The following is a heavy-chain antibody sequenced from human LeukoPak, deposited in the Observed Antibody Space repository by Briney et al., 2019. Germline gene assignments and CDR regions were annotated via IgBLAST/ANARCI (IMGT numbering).Heavy chain of an antibody. V-gene: IGHV3-21*01. CDR3: ARVGHGQWLVRAVYNWFDP. Sequence: GGSLRLSCAASGFTSSSYSMNWVRQAPGKGLEWVSYISSSSSYIYYADSVKGRFTISRDNAKNSLYLRMNSLRAEDTAVYYCARVGHGQWLVRAVYNWFDPSGQGTLVTVSS. J-gene: IGHJ5*02. CDR2: ISSSSSYI. D-gene: IGHD6-19*01. CDR1: GFTSSSYS.